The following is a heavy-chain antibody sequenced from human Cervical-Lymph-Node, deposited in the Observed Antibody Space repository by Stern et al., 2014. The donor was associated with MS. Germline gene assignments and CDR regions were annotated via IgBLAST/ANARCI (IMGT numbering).Heavy chain of an antibody. CDR2: ISWGDSK. V-gene: IGHV2-5*02. Sequence: EESGPTLVKPTQTLTLTCTFSGFSLSTSGVGVGWVRQPPGQALEGLALISWGDSKRYSPTRKSRLTVTKDTSENQVVLTMANMDPVDTATYYCAHRPEGSCDDGVCRTYWYFDLWGQGIFVTVSS. D-gene: IGHD2-8*01. CDR1: GFSLSTSGVG. CDR3: AHRPEGSCDDGVCRTYWYFDL. J-gene: IGHJ2*01.